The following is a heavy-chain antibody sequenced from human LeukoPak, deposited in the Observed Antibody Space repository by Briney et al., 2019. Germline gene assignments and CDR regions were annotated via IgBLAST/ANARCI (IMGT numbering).Heavy chain of an antibody. CDR3: ASSIVYCSSTSCYFN. CDR2: IHPNSGDT. CDR1: GYTFTGYY. J-gene: IGHJ4*02. D-gene: IGHD2-2*01. Sequence: ASVKVSCKASGYTFTGYYIHWVRQAPGQGLEWMSRIHPNSGDTDYAQKFQGRVTMTRDTSISTAYMELSRLRSDDTAVYYCASSIVYCSSTSCYFNWGQGTLVTVSS. V-gene: IGHV1-2*02.